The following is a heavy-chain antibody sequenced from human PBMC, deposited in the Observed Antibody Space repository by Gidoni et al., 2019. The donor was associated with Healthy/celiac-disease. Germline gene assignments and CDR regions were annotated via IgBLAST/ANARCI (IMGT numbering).Heavy chain of an antibody. D-gene: IGHD1-26*01. CDR3: ARQPVRVGATRGNDY. Sequence: EVQLVLSGAEVKKLGESLKISCKGSGYSFTSYWIVWVRQMPGKGLEWLGIIYPGDSDTRYSPSFQGQVTISADKSISTAYLQWSSLKASDTAMYYCARQPVRVGATRGNDYWGQGTLVTVSS. V-gene: IGHV5-51*01. CDR1: GYSFTSYW. J-gene: IGHJ4*02. CDR2: IYPGDSDT.